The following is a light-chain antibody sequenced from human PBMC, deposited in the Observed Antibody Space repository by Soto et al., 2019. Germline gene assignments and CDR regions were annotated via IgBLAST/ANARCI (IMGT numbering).Light chain of an antibody. CDR1: QSFSSY. CDR2: APS. Sequence: DIQMTQSPSSLSASVGDRVTITCRASQSFSSYLNWYQQKPGTAPNLLFYAPSRWQRGVPSRFSGSGSGTYFTLTISRLQHEDFATYYWQQSYSTPRTFGQGTKVEIK. CDR3: QQSYSTPRT. V-gene: IGKV1-39*01. J-gene: IGKJ1*01.